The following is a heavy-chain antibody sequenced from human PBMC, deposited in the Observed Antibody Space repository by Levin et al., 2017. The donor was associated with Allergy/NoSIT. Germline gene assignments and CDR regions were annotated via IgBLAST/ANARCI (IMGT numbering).Heavy chain of an antibody. Sequence: AGGSLRLSCAASGFSFTDYAIHWVRQAPGKGLEWVTLISDDGGNKHYADSVKGRFTISRDNSKNTMFLQMNSLRAEDTAVYYCARSSSSWLNDAFDIWGQGTMVTVSS. V-gene: IGHV3-30*04. CDR2: ISDDGGNK. CDR3: ARSSSSWLNDAFDI. CDR1: GFSFTDYA. D-gene: IGHD6-13*01. J-gene: IGHJ3*02.